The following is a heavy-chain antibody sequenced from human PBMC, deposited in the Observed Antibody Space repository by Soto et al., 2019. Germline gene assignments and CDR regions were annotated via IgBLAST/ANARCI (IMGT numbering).Heavy chain of an antibody. J-gene: IGHJ3*02. D-gene: IGHD3-22*01. CDR3: ARGIRGAYYYDSSGYYRDDYAFDI. V-gene: IGHV1-3*01. Sequence: ASVKVSFRASGSTFPSYPMHWVRQAPGQRLEWMGWINAGNGNTKYSQKFQGGVTITRDTSASTAYMELSSLRSEDTAVYYCARGIRGAYYYDSSGYYRDDYAFDIWGQGTRVNVS. CDR1: GSTFPSYP. CDR2: INAGNGNT.